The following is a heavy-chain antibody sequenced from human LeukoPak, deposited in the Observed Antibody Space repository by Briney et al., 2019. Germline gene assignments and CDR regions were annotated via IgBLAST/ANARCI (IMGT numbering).Heavy chain of an antibody. CDR2: ISVGSSYI. D-gene: IGHD4-17*01. V-gene: IGHV3-21*01. Sequence: GGSLRLSCAASGFTFSSYSMNRVRQAPGKGLEWVSSISVGSSYIYYTDSVKGRFTISRDNAKNSLYLQMNSLRAEDTAVYYCARGSRKRTVTESYYFDYWGQGTLVTVSS. J-gene: IGHJ4*02. CDR3: ARGSRKRTVTESYYFDY. CDR1: GFTFSSYS.